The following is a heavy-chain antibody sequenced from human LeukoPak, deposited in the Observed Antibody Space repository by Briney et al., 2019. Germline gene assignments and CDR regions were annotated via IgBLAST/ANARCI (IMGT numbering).Heavy chain of an antibody. D-gene: IGHD2-15*01. Sequence: PGGSLRLSCAASGFTFRSYWMNWVRQAPGKGLEWLAIIKQDGSEKYYMGSVEGRFTISRDNAKNSLHLQMNSLRAEDTAVYYCAGGSGFLITSWGQGTLVPVSS. V-gene: IGHV3-7*01. CDR1: GFTFRSYW. CDR3: AGGSGFLITS. J-gene: IGHJ5*02. CDR2: IKQDGSEK.